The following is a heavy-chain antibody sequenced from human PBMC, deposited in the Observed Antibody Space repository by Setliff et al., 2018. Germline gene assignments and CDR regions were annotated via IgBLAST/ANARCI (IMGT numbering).Heavy chain of an antibody. CDR2: IDPSGGLT. CDR1: GYTLTNYY. Sequence: ASVKVSCKASGYTLTNYYMHWVRQAPGQGLEWMGIIDPSGGLTRYAQKFQGRVTMTRDTSTSTVYMEVSSLRSEDTAVYYCARDRYYNSWSGTSITAPHDTFDIWGQGTMVTVSS. J-gene: IGHJ3*02. CDR3: ARDRYYNSWSGTSITAPHDTFDI. D-gene: IGHD3-3*01. V-gene: IGHV1-46*03.